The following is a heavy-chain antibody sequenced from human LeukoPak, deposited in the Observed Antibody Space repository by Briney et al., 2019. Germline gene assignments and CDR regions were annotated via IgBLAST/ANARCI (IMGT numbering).Heavy chain of an antibody. D-gene: IGHD2-2*01. V-gene: IGHV6-1*01. CDR2: TYYRSKWYN. Sequence: SQTLSLTCALSGDSVSSNSAAWNWIRQSPSRGLEWLGRTYYRSKWYNDYAVSVKSRITINPDTSKNQFSLQLNSVTPEDTAVYYCARSPNCSSTSCYGGAYDYWGQGTLVTVSS. CDR3: ARSPNCSSTSCYGGAYDY. J-gene: IGHJ4*02. CDR1: GDSVSSNSAA.